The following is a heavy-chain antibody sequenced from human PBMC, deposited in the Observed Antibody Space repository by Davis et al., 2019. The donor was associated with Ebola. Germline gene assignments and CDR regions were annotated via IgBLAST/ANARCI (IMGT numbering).Heavy chain of an antibody. Sequence: ASVKVSCKASGYTFTSYAMHWVRQAPGQRLEWMGWINAGNGNTKYSQKFQGRVTITRDTSASTAYMELSSLRSEDTAVYYCARVMVRGVITIGYWGQGTLVTVSS. CDR2: INAGNGNT. V-gene: IGHV1-3*01. J-gene: IGHJ4*02. D-gene: IGHD3-10*01. CDR3: ARVMVRGVITIGY. CDR1: GYTFTSYA.